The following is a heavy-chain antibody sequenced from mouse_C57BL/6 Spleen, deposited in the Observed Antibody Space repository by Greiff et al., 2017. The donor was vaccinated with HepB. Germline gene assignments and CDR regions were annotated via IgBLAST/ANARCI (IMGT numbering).Heavy chain of an antibody. V-gene: IGHV1-69*01. Sequence: QVQLQQPGAELVMPGASVKLSCKASGYAFTSYWMHWVKQRPGQGLEWIGEIDPSDSYTNYNQKFKGKSTLTVDKSSSTAYMQLSSLTSEDSAVYYCAIYYDYDEGGYYFDYWGQGTTLTVSS. J-gene: IGHJ2*01. D-gene: IGHD2-4*01. CDR2: IDPSDSYT. CDR1: GYAFTSYW. CDR3: AIYYDYDEGGYYFDY.